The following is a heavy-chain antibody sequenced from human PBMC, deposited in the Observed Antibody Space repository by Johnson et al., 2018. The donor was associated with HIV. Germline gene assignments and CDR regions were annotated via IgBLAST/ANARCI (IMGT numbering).Heavy chain of an antibody. CDR3: AKGRGVGVRAFDI. CDR2: IKQDGSEK. V-gene: IGHV3-7*01. CDR1: GFTFSSYW. D-gene: IGHD2-21*01. Sequence: VQLVESGGGLVQPGGSLRLSCAASGFTFSSYWMSWVRQAPGKGLEWVANIKQDGSEKYYADSVKGRFTISRDNSKNTLYLQMNSRRAEDTAVYYCAKGRGVGVRAFDIRGQGTMVTVSS. J-gene: IGHJ3*02.